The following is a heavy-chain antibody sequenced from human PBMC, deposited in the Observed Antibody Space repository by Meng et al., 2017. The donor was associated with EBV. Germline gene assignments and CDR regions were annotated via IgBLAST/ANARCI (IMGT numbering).Heavy chain of an antibody. CDR2: INPNSGGT. J-gene: IGHJ4*02. CDR1: GYTFTGYY. Sequence: QGQLRQMGPEVKKPGASVNISCKASGYTFTGYYMHWVRQAPGQGLEWMGRINPNSGGTNYAQKFQGRVTMTRDTSISTAYMELSRLRSDDTAVYYCARVGIAVAGTGDYWGQGTLVTVSS. D-gene: IGHD6-19*01. CDR3: ARVGIAVAGTGDY. V-gene: IGHV1-2*06.